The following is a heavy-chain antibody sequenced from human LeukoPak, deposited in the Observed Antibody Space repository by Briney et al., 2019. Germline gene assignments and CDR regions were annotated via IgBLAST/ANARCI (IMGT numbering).Heavy chain of an antibody. D-gene: IGHD2-2*02. Sequence: ASVKVSCKASGYTFTSYDINWVRQATGQGLEWMGWMNPNNGNTNYAQKLQGRVTMTTDTSTSTAYMELRSLRSDDTAVYYCARVEGDIVVVPAAISSWGQGTLVTVSS. CDR2: MNPNNGNT. J-gene: IGHJ5*02. CDR1: GYTFTSYD. CDR3: ARVEGDIVVVPAAISS. V-gene: IGHV1-18*01.